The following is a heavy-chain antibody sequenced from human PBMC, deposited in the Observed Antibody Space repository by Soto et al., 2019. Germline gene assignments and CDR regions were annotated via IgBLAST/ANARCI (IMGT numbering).Heavy chain of an antibody. J-gene: IGHJ4*02. CDR3: AAEVGSWSFDY. Sequence: SVKVSCKASGFTFTSSAVQWVRQARGQRLEWIGWIVVGSGNTNYAQKFQEKDTITRDMSTSTAYMELSSLRSEDTAVYYCAAEVGSWSFDYWGQGTLVTVSS. D-gene: IGHD1-26*01. V-gene: IGHV1-58*01. CDR1: GFTFTSSA. CDR2: IVVGSGNT.